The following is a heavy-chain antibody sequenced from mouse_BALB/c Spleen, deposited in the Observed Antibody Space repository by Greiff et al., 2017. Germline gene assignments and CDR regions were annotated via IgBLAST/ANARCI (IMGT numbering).Heavy chain of an antibody. V-gene: IGHV5-15*02. CDR3: AREDSSGYLFAY. Sequence: EVNLVESGGGLVQPGGSRKLSCAASGFTFSDYGMAWVRQAPGKGPEWVAFISNLAYSIYYADTVTGRFTISRENAKNTLYLEMSSLRSEDTAMYYCAREDSSGYLFAYWGQGTLVTVSA. CDR2: ISNLAYSI. CDR1: GFTFSDYG. J-gene: IGHJ3*01. D-gene: IGHD3-2*01.